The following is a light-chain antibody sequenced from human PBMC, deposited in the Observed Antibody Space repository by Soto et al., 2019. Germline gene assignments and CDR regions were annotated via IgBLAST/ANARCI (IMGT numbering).Light chain of an antibody. CDR1: ESISNW. J-gene: IGKJ1*01. Sequence: DIQMTQSPSTLSASVGDRVTITCRASESISNWLAWFQQKPGKAPKLLIHKKATLESGVPSSFSGSGSGTEFTLTISSLQPYDFATYFCQQYSTYWSFGQGTKVEIK. V-gene: IGKV1-5*03. CDR2: KKA. CDR3: QQYSTYWS.